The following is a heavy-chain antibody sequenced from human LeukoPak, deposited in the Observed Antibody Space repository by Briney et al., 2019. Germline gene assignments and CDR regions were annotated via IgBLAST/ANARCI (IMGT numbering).Heavy chain of an antibody. CDR1: GGSISSYY. D-gene: IGHD2-8*02. Sequence: PSETLSLTCTVSGGSISSYYWSRIRQPAGKGLEWIGRIYTSGSTNYNPSLKSRVTMSVDTSKNQFSLKLSSVTAADTAVYYCARGGYCTGGVCYLDYWGQGTLVTVSS. J-gene: IGHJ4*02. CDR2: IYTSGST. CDR3: ARGGYCTGGVCYLDY. V-gene: IGHV4-4*07.